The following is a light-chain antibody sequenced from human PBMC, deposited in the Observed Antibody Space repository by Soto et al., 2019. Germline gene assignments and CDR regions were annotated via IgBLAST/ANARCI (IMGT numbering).Light chain of an antibody. J-gene: IGKJ5*01. V-gene: IGKV3-20*01. CDR2: GAS. CDR3: QHYVSPPIT. Sequence: EIVLTQSPGTLSLSPGERATLSCRASQSVSSNLAWYQQKPGQAPRLLIYGASTRATGIPARFSGSGSGTDFTLTISRLEPEDFAVYYCQHYVSPPITFGQGTRLEIK. CDR1: QSVSSN.